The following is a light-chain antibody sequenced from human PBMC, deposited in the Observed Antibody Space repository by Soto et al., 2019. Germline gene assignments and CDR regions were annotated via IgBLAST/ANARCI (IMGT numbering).Light chain of an antibody. J-gene: IGKJ1*01. CDR3: QQYNSYPLT. CDR1: QSISSW. V-gene: IGKV1-5*03. CDR2: KAS. Sequence: DIQMTQSPSTLSASVGDRVTITCRASQSISSWLAWYQQKPGKAPKLLIYKASSLESGVQSRFSGSGSGTEFTLTISSLQPDDFAPYYCQQYNSYPLTFGQGTKVEIK.